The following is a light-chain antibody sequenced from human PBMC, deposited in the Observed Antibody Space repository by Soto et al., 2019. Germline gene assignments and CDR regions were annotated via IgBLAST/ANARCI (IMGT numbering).Light chain of an antibody. J-gene: IGKJ3*01. V-gene: IGKV1-33*01. CDR2: DAS. Sequence: DIQMTQSPSSLSASVGDRVTITCQASQDITSYLNWYQHKPGKAPKLLIYDASILEAGVPPRFSGSGSGTEFTLTISSLQPEDVATYYCQHCDYLPIFGPGTTVDFK. CDR3: QHCDYLPI. CDR1: QDITSY.